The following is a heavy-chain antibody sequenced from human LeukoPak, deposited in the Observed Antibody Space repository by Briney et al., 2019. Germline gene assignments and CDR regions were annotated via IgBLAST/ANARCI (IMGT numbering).Heavy chain of an antibody. Sequence: MAGGSLRLSCAASGFTFSSYSMNWVRQAPGKGLEWVSSISSSSSYIYYADSVKGRFTISRDNAKNSLYLQMNSLRAGDTAVYYCARVFFNGFLKMGAFDIWGQGTMVTVSS. CDR2: ISSSSSYI. J-gene: IGHJ3*02. CDR3: ARVFFNGFLKMGAFDI. D-gene: IGHD2-8*01. V-gene: IGHV3-21*01. CDR1: GFTFSSYS.